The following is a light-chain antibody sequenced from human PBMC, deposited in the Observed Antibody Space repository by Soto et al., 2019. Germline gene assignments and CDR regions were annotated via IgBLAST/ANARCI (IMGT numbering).Light chain of an antibody. V-gene: IGLV2-14*01. CDR2: DVS. CDR3: SSYTSTLYV. Sequence: QSALTPPSSVSGSPGQSITISFTGTSMDVGGYNYVSWYQQHPGKAPKLMIYDVSNRPSGVSNRFSGSKSGNTASLTISGLQAEDEADYYCSSYTSTLYVFGTGTKVTGL. CDR1: SMDVGGYNY. J-gene: IGLJ1*01.